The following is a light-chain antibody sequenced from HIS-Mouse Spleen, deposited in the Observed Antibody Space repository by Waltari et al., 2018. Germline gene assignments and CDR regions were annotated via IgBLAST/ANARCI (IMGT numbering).Light chain of an antibody. V-gene: IGLV2-14*03. Sequence: QSALTQPASVSGSPGQSITISCTGTSSDVGGYNYVSWYQQHPGKAPKPMIYDVSNRPSGVSKRFSGSKSGNTASLTISGLQAEDEADYYCSSYTSSSFNVVFGGGTKLTVL. J-gene: IGLJ2*01. CDR3: SSYTSSSFNVV. CDR2: DVS. CDR1: SSDVGGYNY.